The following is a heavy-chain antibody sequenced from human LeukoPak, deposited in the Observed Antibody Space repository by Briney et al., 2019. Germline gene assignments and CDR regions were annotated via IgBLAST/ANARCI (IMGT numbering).Heavy chain of an antibody. Sequence: ASVKVSCKDSGYTFTSYGISWVRQAPGQGLEWMGWISAYNGNTNYAQKLQGRVTMTTDTSTSTAYMELRSLRSDDTAVYYCARWNLRYFDWLLVADHWGQGTLVTVSS. CDR2: ISAYNGNT. J-gene: IGHJ4*02. D-gene: IGHD3-9*01. V-gene: IGHV1-18*01. CDR3: ARWNLRYFDWLLVADH. CDR1: GYTFTSYG.